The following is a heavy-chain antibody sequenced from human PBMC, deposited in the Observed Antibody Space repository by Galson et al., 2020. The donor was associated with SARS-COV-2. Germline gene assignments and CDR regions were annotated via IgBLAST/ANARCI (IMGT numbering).Heavy chain of an antibody. Sequence: GGSLRLSCAASGFTFSSYAMHWVRQAPGKGLEWVAVISYDGSNKYYADSVKGRFTISRDNSKNTLYLQMNSLRAEDTAVYYCARGTHMITFGGVIDYYFDYWGQGTLVTVSS. V-gene: IGHV3-30-3*01. CDR1: GFTFSSYA. D-gene: IGHD3-16*02. CDR3: ARGTHMITFGGVIDYYFDY. J-gene: IGHJ4*02. CDR2: ISYDGSNK.